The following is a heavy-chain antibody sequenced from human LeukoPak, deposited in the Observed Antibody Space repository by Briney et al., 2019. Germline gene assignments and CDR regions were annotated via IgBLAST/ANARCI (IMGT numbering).Heavy chain of an antibody. CDR2: IWFDGSNK. D-gene: IGHD2-2*01. Sequence: GGSLRLSCAASGFTFSSYGMHWVGQAPGKGLEWVAVIWFDGSNKYYADSVKGRFTISRDNSKNTLYLQMNSMRAEDTAVYYCANLGYCSSTSCLRGDAFDIWGQGTMVTVSS. J-gene: IGHJ3*02. CDR1: GFTFSSYG. CDR3: ANLGYCSSTSCLRGDAFDI. V-gene: IGHV3-33*06.